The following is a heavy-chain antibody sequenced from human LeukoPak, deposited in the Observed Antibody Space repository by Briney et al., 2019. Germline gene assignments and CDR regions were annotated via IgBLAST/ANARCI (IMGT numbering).Heavy chain of an antibody. CDR3: AKGDTHTYYYDSSGYYSLDY. CDR1: GFTFSSYA. J-gene: IGHJ4*02. CDR2: ISGSGGST. V-gene: IGHV3-23*01. Sequence: RSGGSLRLSCAASGFTFSSYAMHWVRQAPGKGLEWVSAISGSGGSTYYADSVKGRFTISRDNSKNTLYLQMNSLRAEDTAVYYCAKGDTHTYYYDSSGYYSLDYWGQGPLVTVSS. D-gene: IGHD3-22*01.